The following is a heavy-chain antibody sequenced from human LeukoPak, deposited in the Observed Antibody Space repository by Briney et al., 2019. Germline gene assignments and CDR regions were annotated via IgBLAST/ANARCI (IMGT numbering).Heavy chain of an antibody. Sequence: ASVKVSCKASGYTFTGYYMHWVRQAPGQGLEWMGWINPNSGGTNYAQKFQGRVTMTRDTSISTAYMELSRLRSDDTAVYYCARGEYYDSSGYLPDYWGQGTLVTVSS. CDR2: INPNSGGT. J-gene: IGHJ4*02. D-gene: IGHD3-22*01. CDR1: GYTFTGYY. V-gene: IGHV1-2*02. CDR3: ARGEYYDSSGYLPDY.